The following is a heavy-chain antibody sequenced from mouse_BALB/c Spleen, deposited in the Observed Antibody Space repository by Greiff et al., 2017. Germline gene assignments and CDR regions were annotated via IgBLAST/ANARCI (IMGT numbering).Heavy chain of an antibody. CDR2: IYPGDGDT. D-gene: IGHD2-4*01. CDR3: ARSTMISLYWYFDV. J-gene: IGHJ1*01. Sequence: VQLQQSGAELARPGASVKLSCKASGYTFTSYWMQWVKQRPGQGLEWIGAIYPGDGDTRYTQKFKGKATLTADKSSSTAYMQLSSLASEDSAVYYCARSTMISLYWYFDVWGAGTTVTVSS. CDR1: GYTFTSYW. V-gene: IGHV1-87*01.